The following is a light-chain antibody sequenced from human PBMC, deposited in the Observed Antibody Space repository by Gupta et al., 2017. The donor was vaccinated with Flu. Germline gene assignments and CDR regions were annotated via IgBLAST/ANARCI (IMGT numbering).Light chain of an antibody. J-gene: IGKJ4*01. CDR3: QQSYGSPLT. CDR2: GTS. V-gene: IGKV1-39*01. CDR1: QNINNY. Sequence: PSSLSASVGDSVTISCRASQNINNYLNWYQQKPGKAPHLLIYGTSNLQSGVPSRFSGSGSGREFILTISRLQPEDFATYYCQQSYGSPLTFGEGTKVEI.